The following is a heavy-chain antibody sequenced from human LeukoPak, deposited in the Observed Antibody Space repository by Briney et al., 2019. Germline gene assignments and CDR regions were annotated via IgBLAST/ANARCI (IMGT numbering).Heavy chain of an antibody. D-gene: IGHD1-7*01. Sequence: GGSLSLSRAASGFSHSSIYISYARHPPGRALEYVSIQSCDRSTFHAVYVKGRFTMSRDNSKNTLDLQMNSPRSDDTAVYFCARERHRYRGTNGDGDDFDIWGQGAMVTVTS. J-gene: IGHJ3*02. CDR2: QSCDRST. V-gene: IGHV3-53*01. CDR1: GFSHSSIY. CDR3: ARERHRYRGTNGDGDDFDI.